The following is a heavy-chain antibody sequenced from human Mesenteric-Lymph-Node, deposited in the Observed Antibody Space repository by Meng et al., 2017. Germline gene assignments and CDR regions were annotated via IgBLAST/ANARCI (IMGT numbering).Heavy chain of an antibody. CDR3: ARAYYFGSGTYTNPLDH. D-gene: IGHD3-10*01. V-gene: IGHV1-2*02. CDR1: GYSFTGHF. Sequence: ASVKVSCKASGYSFTGHFLHWLRQAPGQGLQGMGWINPNTGGTIYAQKFQGRVTMTRDTSITTASMELTRLTSDDTAVYFCARAYYFGSGTYTNPLDHWGQGELVNGAS. CDR2: INPNTGGT. J-gene: IGHJ5*02.